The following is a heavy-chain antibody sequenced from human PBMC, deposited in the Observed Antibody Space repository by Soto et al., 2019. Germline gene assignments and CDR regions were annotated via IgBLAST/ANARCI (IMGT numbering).Heavy chain of an antibody. Sequence: EVQLLESGGGLVQPGGSLRLSCAASGFTFSSNGMSWVRQAPGKGLEWVSGISGSGGTTNYADSVKGRFTISRDNSKNTLYLQMYSLRVEDTAVYYCAKDHCTVWGHGTTVTVS. V-gene: IGHV3-23*01. J-gene: IGHJ6*02. CDR1: GFTFSSNG. CDR3: AKDHCTV. D-gene: IGHD2-8*01. CDR2: ISGSGGTT.